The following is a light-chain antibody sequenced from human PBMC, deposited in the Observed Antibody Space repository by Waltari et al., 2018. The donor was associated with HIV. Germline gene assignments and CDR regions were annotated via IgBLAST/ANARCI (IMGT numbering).Light chain of an antibody. CDR1: ALPKKY. CDR3: QSADSSNTWV. J-gene: IGLJ3*02. CDR2: KDS. V-gene: IGLV3-25*03. Sequence: SYELTQPPSVSVSPGQTARNTCPGDALPKKYAYWYQQKPGQAPVLMIYKDSERPSGIPERFSASSSGTTVTLTISGVQAEDEADYYCQSADSSNTWVFGGGTKLTVL.